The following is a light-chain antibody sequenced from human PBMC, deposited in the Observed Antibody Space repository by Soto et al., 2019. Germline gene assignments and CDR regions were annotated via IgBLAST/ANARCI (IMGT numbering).Light chain of an antibody. CDR1: QSISTW. CDR2: KAS. J-gene: IGKJ4*01. Sequence: DIQMTQSPSTLSASVGDRVTITCRASQSISTWLAWYQQKPGKAPKLLIYKASSLESGVPSRFSGSGSGTEFTLTIRSLQPDDSATYYCQHYDNSRLTFGGGTKVEIK. V-gene: IGKV1-5*03. CDR3: QHYDNSRLT.